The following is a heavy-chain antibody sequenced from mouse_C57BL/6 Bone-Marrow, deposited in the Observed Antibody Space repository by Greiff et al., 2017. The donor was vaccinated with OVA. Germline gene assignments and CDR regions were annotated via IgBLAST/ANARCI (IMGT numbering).Heavy chain of an antibody. V-gene: IGHV1-26*01. J-gene: IGHJ1*03. CDR2: INPNNGGT. Sequence: EVQLQQSGPELVKPGASVKISCKASGYTFTDYYMNWVKQSHGKSLEWIGDINPNNGGTSYNQKLKGKATLTVDKSSSTAYMELRSLTSEDSAVYYCAIPVDYYGSSYWYFDGWGTGTTVTVSS. CDR1: GYTFTDYY. CDR3: AIPVDYYGSSYWYFDG. D-gene: IGHD1-1*01.